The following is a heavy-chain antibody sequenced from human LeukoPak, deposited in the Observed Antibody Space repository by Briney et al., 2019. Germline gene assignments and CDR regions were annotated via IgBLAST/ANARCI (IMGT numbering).Heavy chain of an antibody. Sequence: GGSLRLSCAASGFTFSSYVMHWVRQAPGKGLEWVAVISYDGSNKYYADSVKGRFTISRDNSKNTLYLQMNSLRAEDTAVYYCAKAEGIVLMVYAIDYWGQGTLVTVSS. J-gene: IGHJ4*02. CDR2: ISYDGSNK. CDR3: AKAEGIVLMVYAIDY. CDR1: GFTFSSYV. D-gene: IGHD2-8*01. V-gene: IGHV3-30*18.